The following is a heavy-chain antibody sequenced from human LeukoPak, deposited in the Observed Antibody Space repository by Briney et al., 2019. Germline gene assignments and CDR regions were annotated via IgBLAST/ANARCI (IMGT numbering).Heavy chain of an antibody. CDR1: GYTFTSYY. CDR3: ARVSIGPPKEEDIVVVPAARTPGYYFDY. CDR2: INPSGGST. J-gene: IGHJ4*02. Sequence: ASVKVSCKASGYTFTSYYMHWVRQAPGQGLEWMGIINPSGGSTSYAQKFQGRVTMTRDSSISTAYMELSRLRSDDTAVYYCARVSIGPPKEEDIVVVPAARTPGYYFDYWGQGTLVTVSS. V-gene: IGHV1-46*01. D-gene: IGHD2-2*01.